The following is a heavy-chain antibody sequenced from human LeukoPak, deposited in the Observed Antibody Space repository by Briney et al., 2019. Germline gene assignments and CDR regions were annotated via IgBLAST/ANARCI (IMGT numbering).Heavy chain of an antibody. Sequence: SETLSLTCTVSGGSISSSSYYWGWIRQPPGKGLEWIGSIYYSGSTNYNPSLKSRVTISVDTSKNQFSLKLSSVTAADTAVYYCAREFVGSYKYYYDSSGYQTPGRRGGFDYWGQGTLVTVSS. CDR1: GGSISSSSYY. CDR3: AREFVGSYKYYYDSSGYQTPGRRGGFDY. J-gene: IGHJ4*02. V-gene: IGHV4-39*07. D-gene: IGHD3-22*01. CDR2: IYYSGST.